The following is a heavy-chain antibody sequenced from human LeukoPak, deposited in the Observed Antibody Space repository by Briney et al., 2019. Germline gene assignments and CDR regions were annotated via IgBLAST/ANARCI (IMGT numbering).Heavy chain of an antibody. CDR3: ERTYYYDSSGP. CDR2: INGGGSS. Sequence: GGSLRLSCAASRFTFNNYAMTWVRQAPGKGLVWVSVINGGGSSYYADSVKGRFTISRDNSKNTLYLQMNSLRAEDSAVYYCERTYYYDSSGPWGQGTLVTVSS. V-gene: IGHV3-23*01. D-gene: IGHD3-22*01. J-gene: IGHJ5*02. CDR1: RFTFNNYA.